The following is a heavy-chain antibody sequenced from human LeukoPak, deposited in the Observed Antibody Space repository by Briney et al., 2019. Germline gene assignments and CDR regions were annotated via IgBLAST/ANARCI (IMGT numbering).Heavy chain of an antibody. Sequence: GGSLRLSCSASGFPFSTLGMHWVRQAPGKGLEHVSTIGSDGDGTYYADSVKDRFIISRDSSKNAVYLQMSSLRPEDTAVYYCVSPVFINFWGQGTLVTVSS. J-gene: IGHJ4*01. CDR3: VSPVFINF. V-gene: IGHV3-64D*06. D-gene: IGHD1-14*01. CDR2: IGSDGDGT. CDR1: GFPFSTLG.